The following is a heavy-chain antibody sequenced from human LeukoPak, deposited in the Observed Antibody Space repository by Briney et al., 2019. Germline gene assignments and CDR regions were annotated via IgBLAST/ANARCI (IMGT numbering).Heavy chain of an antibody. Sequence: SETLSLTCAVYGGSFSGYHWSWIRQPPGRGLEWIGEINHSGSTNYNPSLKSRVTISVDTSKNQFSLKLSSVTAADTAVYYCARAMVRGVISNFDYWGQGTLVTVSS. V-gene: IGHV4-34*01. CDR1: GGSFSGYH. CDR3: ARAMVRGVISNFDY. D-gene: IGHD3-10*01. J-gene: IGHJ4*02. CDR2: INHSGST.